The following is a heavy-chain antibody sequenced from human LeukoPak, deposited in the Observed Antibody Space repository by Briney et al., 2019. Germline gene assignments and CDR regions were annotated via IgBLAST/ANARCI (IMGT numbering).Heavy chain of an antibody. J-gene: IGHJ6*03. D-gene: IGHD1-26*01. V-gene: IGHV3-23*01. CDR2: ISGSGGST. CDR1: GFTFSSYA. Sequence: PGGSLRLSCAASGFTFSSYAMSWVRQAPGKGLEWVSAISGSGGSTYYADSVKGRFTISRDNSKNTLYLQMNSLRAEDTAVYYCAKDARSGSSTRGFYYYMDVWGKGTTVTVSS. CDR3: AKDARSGSSTRGFYYYMDV.